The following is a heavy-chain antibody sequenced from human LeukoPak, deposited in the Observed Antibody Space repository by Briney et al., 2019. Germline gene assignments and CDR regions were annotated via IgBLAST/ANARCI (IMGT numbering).Heavy chain of an antibody. D-gene: IGHD5-12*01. CDR2: ISGSGGST. CDR3: AKALKVAGGALDY. CDR1: GFTFSSYG. V-gene: IGHV3-23*01. Sequence: PGGSLRLSCAASGFTFSSYGMSWVRQAPGKGLEWVSAISGSGGSTYYVDSVKGRFTISRDNSKNTLYLQMNSLRAEDTAVYYCAKALKVAGGALDYWGQGTLVTVSS. J-gene: IGHJ4*02.